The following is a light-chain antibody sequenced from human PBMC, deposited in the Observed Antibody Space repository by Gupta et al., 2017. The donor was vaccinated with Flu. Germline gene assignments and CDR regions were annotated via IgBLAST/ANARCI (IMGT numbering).Light chain of an antibody. Sequence: EIVLTQSPVTLSLSPGVTATLSCRTSESIGDYLSWFQQKPGQAPKLLIYHASRRATGIPPRFSGSGSGTEFTLTISSREPEEFAIYYCQQRSVWPLTFGRGTKVEIK. CDR1: ESIGDY. V-gene: IGKV3-11*01. J-gene: IGKJ4*01. CDR2: HAS. CDR3: QQRSVWPLT.